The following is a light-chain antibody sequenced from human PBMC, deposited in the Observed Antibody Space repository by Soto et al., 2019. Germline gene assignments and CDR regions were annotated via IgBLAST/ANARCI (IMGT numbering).Light chain of an antibody. Sequence: EIVMTQSPATLSVSPGERATVSCRASQSVSGRLAWYQQKPGQAPRLVIFDASTRAPGIPDRFSGSGSGTEFTLTISRLEPEDFAVYYCQQCSTLPRTFGQGTKVDIK. CDR2: DAS. CDR3: QQCSTLPRT. V-gene: IGKV3-15*01. CDR1: QSVSGR. J-gene: IGKJ1*01.